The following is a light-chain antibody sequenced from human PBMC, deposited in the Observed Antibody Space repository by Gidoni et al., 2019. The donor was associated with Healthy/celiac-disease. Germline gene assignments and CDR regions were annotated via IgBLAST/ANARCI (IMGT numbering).Light chain of an antibody. Sequence: IQIPQSPSSLSASVGDRVTIACRASEIISSYLNWSQQKPEKAPKLLIYAAPSSQSGVPSRFGGSGSGTDFTLTISSLQPEDFATYYSQQSNSTPTFGQGTKVEIK. J-gene: IGKJ1*01. CDR3: QQSNSTPT. V-gene: IGKV1-39*01. CDR2: AAP. CDR1: EIISSY.